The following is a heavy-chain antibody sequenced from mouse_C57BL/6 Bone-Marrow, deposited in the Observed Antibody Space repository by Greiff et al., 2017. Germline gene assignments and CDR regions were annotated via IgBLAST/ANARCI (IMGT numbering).Heavy chain of an antibody. Sequence: VQLQQPGAELVRPGSSVKLSCKASGYAFTSYWMDWVKQRPGQGLEWIGNIYPSDSETHYNQKFKDKATLTVDKSSSTAYMQLSSLTSEDSAVXYCSKVDYGSSYGYWGQGTTLTVSS. CDR3: SKVDYGSSYGY. D-gene: IGHD1-1*01. J-gene: IGHJ2*01. V-gene: IGHV1-61*01. CDR1: GYAFTSYW. CDR2: IYPSDSET.